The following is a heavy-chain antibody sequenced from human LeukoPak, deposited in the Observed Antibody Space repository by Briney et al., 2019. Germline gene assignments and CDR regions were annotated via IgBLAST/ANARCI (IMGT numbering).Heavy chain of an antibody. J-gene: IGHJ3*02. V-gene: IGHV1-46*01. D-gene: IGHD2-2*01. Sequence: ASVRVSCKASGYTFTSYYMHWVRQAPGQGLEWMGIINPSGGSTSYAQKFQGRVTMTRDTSTSTVYMELSSLRSEDTAVYYCARDECSSTSCSGGAFDIWGQGTMVTVSS. CDR1: GYTFTSYY. CDR2: INPSGGST. CDR3: ARDECSSTSCSGGAFDI.